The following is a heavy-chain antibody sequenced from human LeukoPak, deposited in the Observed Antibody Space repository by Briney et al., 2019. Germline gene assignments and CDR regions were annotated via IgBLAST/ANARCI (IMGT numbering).Heavy chain of an antibody. CDR2: IRSKAYGGTT. CDR1: GFTFGDYA. Sequence: GGSLRLSCTASGFTFGDYAMSWVRQAPGKGLEWVGFIRSKAYGGTTEYAASVKGRFTISRDDSKSIAYLQMNSLKTEDTAVYYCTRDWSDILTGYYFWFDPWGQGTLVAVSS. CDR3: TRDWSDILTGYYFWFDP. D-gene: IGHD3-9*01. V-gene: IGHV3-49*04. J-gene: IGHJ5*02.